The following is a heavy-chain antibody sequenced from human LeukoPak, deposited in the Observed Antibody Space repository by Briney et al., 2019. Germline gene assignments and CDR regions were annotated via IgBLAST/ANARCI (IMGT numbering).Heavy chain of an antibody. J-gene: IGHJ3*02. D-gene: IGHD6-13*01. CDR1: GYRFTGYY. CDR3: ARHTRDSSHGLMAFDI. CDR2: IDPNSGGT. V-gene: IGHV1-2*02. Sequence: GASVKVSCKASGYRFTGYYIHWVRQAPGQWLEWMGWIDPNSGGTKYAQKFQGRVTMTRDTSISTAYVELSRLRSDDTAVYYCARHTRDSSHGLMAFDIWGQGTMVTVSS.